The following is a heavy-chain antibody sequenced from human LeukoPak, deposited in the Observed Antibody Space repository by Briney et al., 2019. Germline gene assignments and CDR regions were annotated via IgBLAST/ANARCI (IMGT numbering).Heavy chain of an antibody. J-gene: IGHJ3*02. CDR3: ARDGPTGAFNI. CDR1: VGSSSSVYY. CDR2: SYNTGST. Sequence: SQTLSLTCTVSVGSSSSVYYWSWIRQHPGKGLEWIWYSYNTGSTHYNPSLSSRATISKYTSSSQFSLKLSSVTAADTAVYYCARDGPTGAFNIWGHGTMVTVSS. D-gene: IGHD3/OR15-3a*01. V-gene: IGHV4-31*03.